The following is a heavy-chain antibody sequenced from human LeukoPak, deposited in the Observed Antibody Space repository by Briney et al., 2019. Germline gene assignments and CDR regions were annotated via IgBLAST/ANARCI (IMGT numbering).Heavy chain of an antibody. CDR3: ARDPATTVTTYAY. CDR2: IKQDGSEK. Sequence: GGSLRLSCAASGFTFSSYWMSWVRQAPGKGLEWVANIKQDGSEKYYVDSMKGRFTISRDNAKNSLYLQMNSLRPEDTAVYYCARDPATTVTTYAYWGQGTLVTVSS. CDR1: GFTFSSYW. J-gene: IGHJ4*02. V-gene: IGHV3-7*01. D-gene: IGHD4-17*01.